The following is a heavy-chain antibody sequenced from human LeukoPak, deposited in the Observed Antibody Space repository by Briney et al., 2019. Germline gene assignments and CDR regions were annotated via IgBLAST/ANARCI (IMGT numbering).Heavy chain of an antibody. CDR3: ARDQTYSGSGIYTYFDY. J-gene: IGHJ4*02. CDR1: GGSINNYY. Sequence: SETLSLTCTVSGGSINNYYWSWIRQPAGKGLEYLGRISSTGSTNYNPSLRSRVTISADTSKNHFSLKLTSVTAADTAVYYCARDQTYSGSGIYTYFDYWGQGILVTVSS. CDR2: ISSTGST. V-gene: IGHV4-4*07. D-gene: IGHD3-10*01.